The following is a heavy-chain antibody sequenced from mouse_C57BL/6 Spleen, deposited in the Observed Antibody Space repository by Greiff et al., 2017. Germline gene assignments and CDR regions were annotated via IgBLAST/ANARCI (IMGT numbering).Heavy chain of an antibody. CDR1: GYTFTSYW. CDR3: AREDYSSWFAY. V-gene: IGHV1-72*01. CDR2: IDPNSGGT. J-gene: IGHJ3*01. Sequence: QVQLQQPGAELVKPGASVKLSCKASGYTFTSYWMHWVKQRPGRGLEWIGRIDPNSGGTKYNEKFKSKATLTVDKPSSTAYMQRSSLTSEDSAVYYCAREDYSSWFAYWGQGTLVTVSA. D-gene: IGHD1-1*01.